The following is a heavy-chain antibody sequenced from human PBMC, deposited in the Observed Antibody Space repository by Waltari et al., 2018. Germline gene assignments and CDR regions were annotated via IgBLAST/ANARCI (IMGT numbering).Heavy chain of an antibody. J-gene: IGHJ3*02. D-gene: IGHD2-2*03. CDR2: IWYDGTRE. V-gene: IGHV3-33*01. Sequence: QVQLVESGGGVFQPGRSLRLSCAASGFPFITYGLHWVRQAPGKGLEWVAVIWYDGTREYYVDSVKGRFTISRDNSKNTLYLFMSSLRVEDTAVYFCVRDGYFGSSDALDTWGQGTEVTVSS. CDR3: VRDGYFGSSDALDT. CDR1: GFPFITYG.